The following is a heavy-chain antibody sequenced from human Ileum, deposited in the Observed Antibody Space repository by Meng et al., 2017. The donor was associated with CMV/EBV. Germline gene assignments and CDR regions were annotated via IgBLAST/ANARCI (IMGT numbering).Heavy chain of an antibody. CDR3: ARDLWGVTIGAYYGMDV. J-gene: IGHJ6*02. D-gene: IGHD3-9*01. CDR2: IYYSGST. CDR1: GGSISSSSYY. Sequence: GSLRLSCTVSGGSISSSSYYWGWIRQPPGKGLEWIGSIYYSGSTYYNPSLKSRVTISVDTSKNQFSLKLSSVTAADTAVYYCARDLWGVTIGAYYGMDVWGQGTTVTVSS. V-gene: IGHV4-39*07.